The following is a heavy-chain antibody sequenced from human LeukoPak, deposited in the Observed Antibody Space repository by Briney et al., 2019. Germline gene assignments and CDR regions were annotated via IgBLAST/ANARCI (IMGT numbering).Heavy chain of an antibody. CDR2: FDPEDGET. CDR3: ATLGYPAGIDAFDI. V-gene: IGHV1-24*01. Sequence: AASVKVSCKASGGTFTSYAISWVRQAPGHGLEWMGGFDPEDGETIYAQKFQGRVTMTEDTSTDTAYMELSSLRSEDTAVYYCATLGYPAGIDAFDIWGQGTMVTVSS. D-gene: IGHD5-18*01. J-gene: IGHJ3*02. CDR1: GGTFTSYA.